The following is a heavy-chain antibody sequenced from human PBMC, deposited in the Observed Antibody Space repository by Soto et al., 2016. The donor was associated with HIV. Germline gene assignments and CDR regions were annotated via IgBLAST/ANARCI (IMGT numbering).Heavy chain of an antibody. CDR1: GYTFTSYD. V-gene: IGHV1-8*03. J-gene: IGHJ4*02. D-gene: IGHD2-15*01. CDR2: MNPNSGNT. Sequence: QVQLVQSGAEVKKPGASVKVSCKASGYTFTSYDINWVRQATGQGLEWMGWMNPNSGNTGYAQKFQGRVTIARNTSISTAYMELSSLRSEDTAVYYCARHPARCRGGSCQDYFDYWGQGTLVTVSS. CDR3: ARHPARCRGGSCQDYFDY.